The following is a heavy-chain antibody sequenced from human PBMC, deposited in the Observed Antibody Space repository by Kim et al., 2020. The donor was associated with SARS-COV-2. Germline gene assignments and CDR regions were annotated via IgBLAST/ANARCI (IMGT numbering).Heavy chain of an antibody. Sequence: GGSLRLSCAASGFTVSSYAMSWVRQAPGKGLDWVSAISGSGGTTYYADSVKGRFSISRDNSKNTLYLQMNSLRDEDTAVYYCVGGGRYSSASLVGYWGQGTLVTVSS. CDR2: ISGSGGTT. CDR3: VGGGRYSSASLVGY. J-gene: IGHJ4*02. D-gene: IGHD6-6*01. V-gene: IGHV3-23*01. CDR1: GFTVSSYA.